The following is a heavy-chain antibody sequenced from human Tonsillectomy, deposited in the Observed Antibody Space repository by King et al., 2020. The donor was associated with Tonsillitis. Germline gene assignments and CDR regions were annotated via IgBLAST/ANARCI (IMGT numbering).Heavy chain of an antibody. Sequence: VQLVESGGGLVKPGGSLRLSCAASGFTFSSYSMNWVRQAPGKGLEWVSSISSSSSYIYYADSVKGRFTISRDNAKNSLYLQMNSLRAEDTAVYYCARGSLVRDALEIWGQGTMVTVSS. D-gene: IGHD3-16*01. CDR1: GFTFSSYS. V-gene: IGHV3-21*01. J-gene: IGHJ3*02. CDR3: ARGSLVRDALEI. CDR2: ISSSSSYI.